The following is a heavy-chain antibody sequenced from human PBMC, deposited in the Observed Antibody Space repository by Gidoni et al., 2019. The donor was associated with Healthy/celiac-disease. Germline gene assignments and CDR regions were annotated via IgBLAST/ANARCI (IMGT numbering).Heavy chain of an antibody. CDR3: ARQRELLFDY. CDR1: GFTVSSNY. D-gene: IGHD1-26*01. V-gene: IGHV3-66*02. Sequence: EVQLVESGGGLVQPGGSLRPSCAASGFTVSSNYMSWVRQAPGKGLEWVSVIDSGGSTYYADSVKGRFTISRDNPKNTLYLQMNSLRAEDTAVYYCARQRELLFDYWGQGTLVTVSS. J-gene: IGHJ4*02. CDR2: IDSGGST.